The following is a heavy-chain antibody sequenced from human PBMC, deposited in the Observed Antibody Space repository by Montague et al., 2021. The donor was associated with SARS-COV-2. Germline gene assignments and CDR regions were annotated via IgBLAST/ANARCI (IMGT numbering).Heavy chain of an antibody. CDR2: MYYSGST. J-gene: IGHJ4*02. CDR1: GWCISGTDWY. D-gene: IGHD3-10*01. V-gene: IGHV4-39*01. Sequence: SETLSLTCTGSGWCISGTDWYRSWMHHSQGRRLEGVGSMYYSGSTYYNPSLKSRVTISVDTSKNQFSLKLSSVTAADTAVYYCARESGSGSYLVYWGQGTLVTVSS. CDR3: ARESGSGSYLVY.